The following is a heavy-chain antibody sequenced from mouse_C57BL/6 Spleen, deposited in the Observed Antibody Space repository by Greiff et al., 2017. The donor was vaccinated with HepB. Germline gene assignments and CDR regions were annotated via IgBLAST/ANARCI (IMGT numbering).Heavy chain of an antibody. CDR2: IYPGDGDT. CDR1: GYAFSSYW. J-gene: IGHJ4*01. Sequence: VKLMESGAELVKPGASVKISCKASGYAFSSYWMNWVKQRPGKGLEWIGQIYPGDGDTNYNGKFKGKATLTADKSSSTAYMQLSSLTSEDSAVYFCVDGDDGYPYAMDYWGQGTSVTVSS. V-gene: IGHV1-80*01. CDR3: VDGDDGYPYAMDY. D-gene: IGHD2-3*01.